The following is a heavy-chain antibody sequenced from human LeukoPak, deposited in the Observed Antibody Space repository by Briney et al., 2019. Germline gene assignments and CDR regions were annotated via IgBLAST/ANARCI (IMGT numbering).Heavy chain of an antibody. Sequence: ASVKVSCKASGYTFTSYGISWVQQAPGQGLEWMGWISAYNGNTNYAQKLQGRVTMTTDTSTSTAYMELRSLRSDDTAVYYCAREFGGSHYEFSRDLDHWGQGTLVTVSS. CDR3: AREFGGSHYEFSRDLDH. V-gene: IGHV1-18*01. D-gene: IGHD3-3*01. CDR1: GYTFTSYG. CDR2: ISAYNGNT. J-gene: IGHJ4*02.